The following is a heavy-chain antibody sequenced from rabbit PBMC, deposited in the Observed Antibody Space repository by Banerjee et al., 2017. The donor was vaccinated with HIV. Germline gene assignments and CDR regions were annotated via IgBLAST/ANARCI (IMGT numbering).Heavy chain of an antibody. CDR2: INAADDSKI. CDR1: GFSFNDNYW. D-gene: IGHD8-1*01. CDR3: ARDLGGSSDL. Sequence: QSLEESGGDLVKPGGSLTLTCTASGFSFNDNYWICWVRQAPVTGLEWIACINAADDSKICYAGWAKGRFTISKTSSTTVTLQMTSLTAADTATYFCARDLGGSSDLWGPGTLVTVS. J-gene: IGHJ4*01. V-gene: IGHV1S40*01.